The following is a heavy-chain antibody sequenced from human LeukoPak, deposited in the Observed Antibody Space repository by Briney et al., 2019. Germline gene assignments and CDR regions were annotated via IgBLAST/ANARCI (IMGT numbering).Heavy chain of an antibody. V-gene: IGHV1-46*01. Sequence: ASVKVSCKASGYTFTSYYMHWVRQAPGQGLEWMGIINPSGGSTSYVQKFQGRVTMTRDTSTSTVYMELSSLRYEDTAVYYCARDEGRITMVRGVLNYFDYWGQGTLVTVSS. CDR1: GYTFTSYY. CDR2: INPSGGST. J-gene: IGHJ4*02. D-gene: IGHD3-10*01. CDR3: ARDEGRITMVRGVLNYFDY.